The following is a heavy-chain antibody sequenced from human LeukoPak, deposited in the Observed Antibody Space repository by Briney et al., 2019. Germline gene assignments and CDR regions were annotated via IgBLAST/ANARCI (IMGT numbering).Heavy chain of an antibody. CDR3: ARLSSRYCSSTSCYGQPIDY. V-gene: IGHV5-51*01. CDR2: IYPGDSDT. Sequence: GESLKISCKGSGYSFTSYWIGWVRQMPGKGLEWMGIIYPGDSDTRYSPSFQGQVTISADKSISTAYLQWSSLKASDTAMYYCARLSSRYCSSTSCYGQPIDYWGQGTLVTVPS. D-gene: IGHD2-2*01. J-gene: IGHJ4*02. CDR1: GYSFTSYW.